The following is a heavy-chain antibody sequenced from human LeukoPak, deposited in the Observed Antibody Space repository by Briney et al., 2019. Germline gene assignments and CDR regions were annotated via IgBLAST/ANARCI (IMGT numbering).Heavy chain of an antibody. D-gene: IGHD4-17*01. CDR3: ARDDYGDYLPCY. Sequence: GESLKISCKGSGYSFSSYWIGWVRQAPGQGLEWMGWISAYNGNTNYAQKLQGRVTMTTDTSTSTAYMELRSLRSDDTAVYYCARDDYGDYLPCYWGQGTLVTVSS. J-gene: IGHJ4*02. CDR1: GYSFSSYW. CDR2: ISAYNGNT. V-gene: IGHV1-18*01.